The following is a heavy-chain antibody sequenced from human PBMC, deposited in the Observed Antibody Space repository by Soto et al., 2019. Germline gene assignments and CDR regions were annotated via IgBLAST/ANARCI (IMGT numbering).Heavy chain of an antibody. V-gene: IGHV4-30-4*01. Sequence: QVQLQESGPGLVQPSQTLSLTCTVSGGSISSGDCYWSWIRQPPGKGLEWIGYIYFSGSTYYNPSLQSRVTISVDTSKNQFSLKLSSVTAADTAVYYCARVDSGSGSYYGDYWGQGTLVTVSS. D-gene: IGHD3-10*01. J-gene: IGHJ4*02. CDR2: IYFSGST. CDR1: GGSISSGDCY. CDR3: ARVDSGSGSYYGDY.